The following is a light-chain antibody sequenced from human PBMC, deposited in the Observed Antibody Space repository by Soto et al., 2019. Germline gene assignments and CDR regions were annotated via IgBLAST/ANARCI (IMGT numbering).Light chain of an antibody. CDR1: QSVSSDY. CDR2: GAS. V-gene: IGKV3-20*01. CDR3: QQYGSLPIT. Sequence: EILLTVSACTLSWSPGERATLSCRASQSVSSDYLAWYQQKPGQAPRLLIYGASNRATGIPDRFSGSGSGTDFTLTISRLEPEDFAVYYCQQYGSLPITFGQGTRLEI. J-gene: IGKJ5*01.